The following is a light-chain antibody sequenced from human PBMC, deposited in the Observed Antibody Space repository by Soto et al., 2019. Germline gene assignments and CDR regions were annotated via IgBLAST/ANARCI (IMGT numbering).Light chain of an antibody. Sequence: DIQMTQSPSTLSASVGDRVTITCRASHSIGTSSAWYQQKPGKAPKLLIYDASSLNRGGPSRFSGSGSGTDFTLTITSLQPDDFVTYYCQQYNSYPRTFGQGTKVEVK. CDR2: DAS. J-gene: IGKJ1*01. V-gene: IGKV1-5*01. CDR3: QQYNSYPRT. CDR1: HSIGTS.